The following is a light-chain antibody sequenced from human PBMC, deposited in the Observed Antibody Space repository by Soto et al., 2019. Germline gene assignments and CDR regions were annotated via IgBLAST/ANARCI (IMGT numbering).Light chain of an antibody. V-gene: IGKV3-11*01. Sequence: EIVLTQSPATLSLSPGERATLSCRASQSVSSYLAWYQLKPGQAPRLLIYDASTRPTGIPARFSGSGSGPDFTLTISSLEPEDFAVYYCQLRSFTFGGGTKVDIK. CDR1: QSVSSY. CDR3: QLRSFT. CDR2: DAS. J-gene: IGKJ4*01.